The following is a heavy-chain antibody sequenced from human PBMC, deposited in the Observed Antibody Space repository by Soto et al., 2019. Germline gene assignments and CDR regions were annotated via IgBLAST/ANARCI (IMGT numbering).Heavy chain of an antibody. CDR2: ISTNGVGT. Sequence: EVQLVESGGGLAQPGGSLRLSCAASGFTLSGYAMDWVRQAPGKGLEYVSGISTNGVGTYYANSVQGRFTISRDNSKNTVYLQMGSLRPEDMGVSYCARRARPDFYYMAVWGKGTTVTVSS. J-gene: IGHJ6*03. CDR1: GFTLSGYA. V-gene: IGHV3-64*01. D-gene: IGHD6-6*01. CDR3: ARRARPDFYYMAV.